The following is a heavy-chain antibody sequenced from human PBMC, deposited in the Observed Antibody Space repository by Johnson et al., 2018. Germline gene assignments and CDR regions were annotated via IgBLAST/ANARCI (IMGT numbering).Heavy chain of an antibody. CDR2: LNPSGGST. D-gene: IGHD1-14*01. Sequence: QVQLVQSGAEVKKPGASVKVSCKASGYTFTSYYMHWVRQAPGQGLEWMGILNPSGGSTSYAQKFQGRVTMTRDTSTSTVYMELGSLRSEATAVYDCAGGPTSEGLDVWGQGTTVTVSS. J-gene: IGHJ6*02. CDR3: AGGPTSEGLDV. V-gene: IGHV1-46*01. CDR1: GYTFTSYY.